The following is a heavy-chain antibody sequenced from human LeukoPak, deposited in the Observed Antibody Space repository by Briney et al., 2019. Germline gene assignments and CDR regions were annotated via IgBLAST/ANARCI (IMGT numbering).Heavy chain of an antibody. D-gene: IGHD4-4*01. Sequence: PSETLSLTCTVSGASVSSDYWSWIRQSPGKGLEWIGYIYHSGHTMSNPSLKSRVSLSLDTSNNQFSLKLSSVTAADTAVYYRARHPFQYPFDHWGQGTVVSVSS. CDR1: GASVSSDY. J-gene: IGHJ5*02. CDR3: ARHPFQYPFDH. CDR2: IYHSGHT. V-gene: IGHV4-59*08.